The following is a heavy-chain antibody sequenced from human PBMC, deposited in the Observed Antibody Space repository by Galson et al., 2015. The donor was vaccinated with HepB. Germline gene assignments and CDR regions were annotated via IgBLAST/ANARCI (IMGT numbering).Heavy chain of an antibody. CDR3: ARVPLRYCSSTSCYRYYYYYGMDV. CDR1: GGSFRGYY. V-gene: IGHV4-34*01. D-gene: IGHD2-2*01. Sequence: LSLTCAVYGGSFRGYYWSWIRQPPGKGLEWIGEINHSGSTNYNPSLKSRVTISVDTSKNQFSLKLSSVTAADTAVYYCARVPLRYCSSTSCYRYYYYYGMDVWGQGTTVTVSS. CDR2: INHSGST. J-gene: IGHJ6*02.